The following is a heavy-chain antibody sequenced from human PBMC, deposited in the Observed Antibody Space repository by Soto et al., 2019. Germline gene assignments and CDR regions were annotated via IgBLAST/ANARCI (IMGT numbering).Heavy chain of an antibody. V-gene: IGHV3-74*01. CDR2: INSDGSGA. J-gene: IGHJ3*02. D-gene: IGHD3-10*01. CDR3: IRDYGEAGSTNAFDI. Sequence: EVQLVESGGDLVQPGGSLRLSCAASGFTFSSFWMHWVRQAPGKGLVWVSRINSDGSGASYADFVEGRFTVSRDNAKNTVYFQMNSLREEDTAVYYCIRDYGEAGSTNAFDIWGQVTMVTVSS. CDR1: GFTFSSFW.